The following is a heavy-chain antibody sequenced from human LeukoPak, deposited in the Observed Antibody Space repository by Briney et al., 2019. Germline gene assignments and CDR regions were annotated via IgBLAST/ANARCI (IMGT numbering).Heavy chain of an antibody. V-gene: IGHV1-2*02. Sequence: ASVEVSCTASGYTFTGYYMHWVRQAPGQGLEWMGWINPNSGGTNYAQKFQGRVTMTRDTSISTAYMELSRLRSDDTAVYYCARGSRGSYLYYFDYWGQGTLVTVSS. D-gene: IGHD1-26*01. CDR2: INPNSGGT. CDR1: GYTFTGYY. CDR3: ARGSRGSYLYYFDY. J-gene: IGHJ4*02.